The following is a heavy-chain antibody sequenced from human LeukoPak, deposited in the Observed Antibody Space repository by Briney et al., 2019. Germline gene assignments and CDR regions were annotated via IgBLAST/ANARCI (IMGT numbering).Heavy chain of an antibody. CDR3: AGEDSGGYRFDY. Sequence: SETLSLTCSVSGGSITSGAYCWSWLRQPPGRGLEWIGYIYHNGNTVYNPSLKSRVTMSLDRSNNQFSLKLPSVTAADTAMYYCAGEDSGGYRFDYWGQGTLVTVSS. D-gene: IGHD3-22*01. CDR2: IYHNGNT. J-gene: IGHJ4*02. CDR1: GGSITSGAYC. V-gene: IGHV4-30-2*01.